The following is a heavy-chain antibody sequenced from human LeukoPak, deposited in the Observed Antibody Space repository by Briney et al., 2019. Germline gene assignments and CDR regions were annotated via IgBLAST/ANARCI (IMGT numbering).Heavy chain of an antibody. Sequence: GESLKISCKGSGYFFTSYWIGWVRQMPGKGLEWVAIIYPGDSESRYSPSFRGQVTISADKSISTAYLQWSSLKASDTAMYYCARPTSKRDAFDIWGQGTMVTVSS. V-gene: IGHV5-51*01. CDR1: GYFFTSYW. CDR2: IYPGDSES. CDR3: ARPTSKRDAFDI. D-gene: IGHD5/OR15-5a*01. J-gene: IGHJ3*02.